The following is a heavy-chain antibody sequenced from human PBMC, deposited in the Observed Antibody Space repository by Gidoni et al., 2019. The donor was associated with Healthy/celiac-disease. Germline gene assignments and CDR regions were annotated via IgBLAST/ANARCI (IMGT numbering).Heavy chain of an antibody. CDR1: GFTFSRYW. CDR2: IKQDGSEK. CDR3: AREGLEIFGVRDAFDI. V-gene: IGHV3-7*01. J-gene: IGHJ3*02. D-gene: IGHD3-3*01. Sequence: EVQLVESGGGLVQPGGSLRLSCAASGFTFSRYWMSWVRPAPGKGLEWVANIKQDGSEKYYVDSVKGRFTISRDNAKNSLYLQMNSLRAEDTAVYYCAREGLEIFGVRDAFDIWGQGTMVTVSS.